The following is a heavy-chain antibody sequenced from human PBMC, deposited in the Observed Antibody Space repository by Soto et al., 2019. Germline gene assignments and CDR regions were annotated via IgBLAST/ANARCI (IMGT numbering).Heavy chain of an antibody. J-gene: IGHJ6*03. CDR2: IYYSGST. CDR1: GGSISSGGYY. D-gene: IGHD3-3*01. Sequence: SETLSLTCTVSGGSISSGGYYWSWIRQHPGKGLEWIGYIYYSGSTYYNPSLKSRVTISVDTSKNQFSLKLSSVTAADTAVYYCARRSGSETIFGVVTNYYYYYMDVWGKGTTVTSP. V-gene: IGHV4-31*03. CDR3: ARRSGSETIFGVVTNYYYYYMDV.